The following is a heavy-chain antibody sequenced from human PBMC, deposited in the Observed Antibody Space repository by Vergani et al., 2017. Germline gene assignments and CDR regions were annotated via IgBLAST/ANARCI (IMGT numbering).Heavy chain of an antibody. D-gene: IGHD3-22*01. CDR3: ARDMIGVVVITNCFDY. CDR2: ISSSSSTI. V-gene: IGHV3-48*04. Sequence: EVQLVESGGGLVQPGGSLRLSCAASGFTFSSYSMNWVRQAPGKGLEWVSYISSSSSTIYYADSVKGRFTISRDNAKNSLYLQMNSLRAEDTAVYYCARDMIGVVVITNCFDYWGQGTLVTVSS. J-gene: IGHJ4*02. CDR1: GFTFSSYS.